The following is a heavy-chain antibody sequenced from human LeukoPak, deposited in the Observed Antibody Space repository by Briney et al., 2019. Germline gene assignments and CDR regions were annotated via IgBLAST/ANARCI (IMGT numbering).Heavy chain of an antibody. CDR2: IYYSGST. CDR3: ARAFSHALAPDY. Sequence: HSETLSLTCTVTGGSISSYYWSWIRQPPGKGLEWIGYIYYSGSTNYNPSLKSRVTISVDTSKNQFSLKLSSVTAADTAVYYCARAFSHALAPDYWGQGTLVTVSS. D-gene: IGHD2-2*01. V-gene: IGHV4-59*01. CDR1: GGSISSYY. J-gene: IGHJ4*02.